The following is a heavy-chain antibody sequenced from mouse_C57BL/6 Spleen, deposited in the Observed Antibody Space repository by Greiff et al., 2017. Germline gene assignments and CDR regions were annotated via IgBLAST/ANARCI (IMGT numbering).Heavy chain of an antibody. CDR1: GFTFTDYY. J-gene: IGHJ4*01. Sequence: EVQLQESGGGLVQPGGSLSLSCAASGFTFTDYYMSWVRQPPGKALEWLGFIRNKANGYTTEYSASVKGRFTISRDNSQSILYLQMNALRAEDSATYYCARSNGYAMDYWGQGTSVTVSS. V-gene: IGHV7-3*01. CDR3: ARSNGYAMDY. CDR2: IRNKANGYTT.